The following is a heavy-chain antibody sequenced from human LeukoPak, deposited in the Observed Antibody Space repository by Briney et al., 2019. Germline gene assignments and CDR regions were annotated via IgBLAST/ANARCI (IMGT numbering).Heavy chain of an antibody. D-gene: IGHD3/OR15-3a*01. CDR2: INSDGPGT. Sequence: GGSLRLFCAACGFPFSRCWMHWVRQAPGEGLVWVARINSDGPGTTCADSVKGRFTIHRDIPKHTLYLQMNTLGAEDTAVYYCARGTGYSVFDYWGQGALVTVSS. CDR3: ARGTGYSVFDY. V-gene: IGHV3-74*01. J-gene: IGHJ4*02. CDR1: GFPFSRCW.